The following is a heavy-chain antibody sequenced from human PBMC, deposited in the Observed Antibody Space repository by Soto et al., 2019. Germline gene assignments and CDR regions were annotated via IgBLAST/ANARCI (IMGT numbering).Heavy chain of an antibody. CDR3: AREPTVTTDYYFEY. Sequence: EVQLLESGGGLVQPGGSLRLSCAASGFTFSSFAMSWVLQAPGKGLEWVSAISASGGNTYYADSVKGRFTISRDNSKNTLYPQMNSLRAEDTAVYYCAREPTVTTDYYFEYWGQGSLVTVSS. J-gene: IGHJ4*02. CDR1: GFTFSSFA. CDR2: ISASGGNT. D-gene: IGHD4-17*01. V-gene: IGHV3-23*01.